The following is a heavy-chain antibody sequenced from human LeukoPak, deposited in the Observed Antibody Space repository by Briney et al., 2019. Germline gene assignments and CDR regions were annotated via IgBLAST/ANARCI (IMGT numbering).Heavy chain of an antibody. D-gene: IGHD2-2*01. J-gene: IGHJ3*02. CDR3: ARGPPDCSSTSCYAFDAFDI. Sequence: SETLSLTCAVYGGSFSGYYWSWIRQPPGKGLEWIGEINHSGSTNYNPSLKSRVTISVDMSKNQFSLKLSSVTAADTAVYYCARGPPDCSSTSCYAFDAFDIWGQGTMVTVSS. CDR2: INHSGST. CDR1: GGSFSGYY. V-gene: IGHV4-34*01.